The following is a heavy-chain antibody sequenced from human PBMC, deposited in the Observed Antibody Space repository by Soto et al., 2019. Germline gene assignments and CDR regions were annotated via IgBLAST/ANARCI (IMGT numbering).Heavy chain of an antibody. J-gene: IGHJ5*02. D-gene: IGHD3-9*01. Sequence: QVQLQGSGPGLVRPSETLSLTCTVSGASISTNHHNWAWVRQPPGKGLEWMGNIHYRGDTYFNPSLGSRLSMSVVTSKNQFSLKLTSVTAADTAVYYCARLPTGYPNWFDPWGQGTLVTVSS. CDR2: IHYRGDT. V-gene: IGHV4-39*01. CDR1: GASISTNHHN. CDR3: ARLPTGYPNWFDP.